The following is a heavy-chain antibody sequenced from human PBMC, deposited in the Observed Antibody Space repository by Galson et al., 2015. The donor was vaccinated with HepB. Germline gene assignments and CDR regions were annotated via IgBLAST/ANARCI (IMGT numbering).Heavy chain of an antibody. V-gene: IGHV4-59*01. D-gene: IGHD3-22*01. Sequence: SETLSLTCTVSGGSISSYYWSWIRQPPGKGLEWIGNIDYSGSTNYNPSLKSRVTISVDTSKNQFSVKLNSVTAADTAVYYCAREIRSGYGINGFDPGGQGTLVTVSS. J-gene: IGHJ5*02. CDR2: IDYSGST. CDR1: GGSISSYY. CDR3: AREIRSGYGINGFDP.